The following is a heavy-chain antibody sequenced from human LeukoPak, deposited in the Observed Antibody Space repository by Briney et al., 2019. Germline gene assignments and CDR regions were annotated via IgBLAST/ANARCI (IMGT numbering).Heavy chain of an antibody. Sequence: PGGSLRLSCAASGFTFSSYDMHWVRQATGKGLEWVSAIGTAGDTYYPGSVKGRFTISRENAKNSLNLQMNSLRAEDTAVYYCARGSGDVDYFDYWGQGTLVTVSS. CDR1: GFTFSSYD. CDR2: IGTAGDT. D-gene: IGHD1-26*01. CDR3: ARGSGDVDYFDY. J-gene: IGHJ4*02. V-gene: IGHV3-13*01.